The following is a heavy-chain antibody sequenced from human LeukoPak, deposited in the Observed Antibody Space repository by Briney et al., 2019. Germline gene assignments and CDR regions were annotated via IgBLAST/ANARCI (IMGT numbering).Heavy chain of an antibody. CDR3: ARGITNYDFWSGYFSTWFDP. V-gene: IGHV4-59*01. CDR2: IYYSGRT. CDR1: GGSISSYY. D-gene: IGHD3-3*01. J-gene: IGHJ5*02. Sequence: SETLSLTCTVSGGSISSYYWSWLRQPPGKGLEWLGYIYYSGRTNYNTSLKSRVTTSVDTPKNQFSLKLSSVTAADTAVYYCARGITNYDFWSGYFSTWFDPWGQGTXXTVSS.